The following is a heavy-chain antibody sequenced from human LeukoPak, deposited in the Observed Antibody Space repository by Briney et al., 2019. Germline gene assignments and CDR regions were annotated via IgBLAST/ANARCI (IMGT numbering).Heavy chain of an antibody. CDR1: GYTFTGYY. Sequence: ASVKVSCKASGYTFTGYYMHWVRQAPGQGLEWMGWINPNSGGTNYAQKFQGRVTMTRDTSISTAYMELSRLRSDDTAVYYCARAYDSSGYYYVRTYYYYMDVWGKGTTVTVSS. CDR2: INPNSGGT. V-gene: IGHV1-2*02. CDR3: ARAYDSSGYYYVRTYYYYMDV. D-gene: IGHD3-22*01. J-gene: IGHJ6*03.